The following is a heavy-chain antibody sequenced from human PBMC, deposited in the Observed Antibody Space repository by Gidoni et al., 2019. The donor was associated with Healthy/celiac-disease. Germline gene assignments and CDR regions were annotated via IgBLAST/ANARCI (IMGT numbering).Heavy chain of an antibody. D-gene: IGHD3-10*01. CDR3: AKDRSMVRGVIGWFDP. CDR2: ISGSGGST. J-gene: IGHJ5*02. CDR1: GFTFSSYA. Sequence: EVQLLESGGGLVQPGGSLRLSCAASGFTFSSYAMSWVRQAPGKGLEWVSAISGSGGSTYYADSVKGRFTISRDNSKNTLYLQMNSLRAEDTAVYYCAKDRSMVRGVIGWFDPWGQGTLVTVSS. V-gene: IGHV3-23*01.